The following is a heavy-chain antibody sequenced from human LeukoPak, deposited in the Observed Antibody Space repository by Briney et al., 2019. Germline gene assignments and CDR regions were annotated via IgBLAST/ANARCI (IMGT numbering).Heavy chain of an antibody. CDR3: ARDRGVDYCSGGSCSHYYYYMDV. J-gene: IGHJ6*03. V-gene: IGHV1-2*02. D-gene: IGHD2-15*01. CDR1: VYTFTGYY. CDR2: INPNRGCT. Sequence: ASVKVSCKASVYTFTGYYMHWVRRAPGQGREWMGWINPNRGCTNYAQMFQGRVTMTRDTSISTAYMELSRLRSDDTAVYYCARDRGVDYCSGGSCSHYYYYMDVWGKGTTVTISS.